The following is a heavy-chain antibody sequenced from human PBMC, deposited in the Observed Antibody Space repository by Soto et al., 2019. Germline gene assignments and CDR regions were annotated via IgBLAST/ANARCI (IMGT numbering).Heavy chain of an antibody. V-gene: IGHV3-11*01. J-gene: IGHJ4*02. CDR1: GFNLSAYY. Sequence: PGGSLRLSCAASGFNLSAYYMSWIRQAPGKGLEWVSYISSSGSTIYYADSVKGRFTISRDNAKNSLYLQINSLRAEDTAVYYCARTEDDSWTGYLDYWGQGTLVTFSS. CDR3: ARTEDDSWTGYLDY. D-gene: IGHD3-9*01. CDR2: ISSSGSTI.